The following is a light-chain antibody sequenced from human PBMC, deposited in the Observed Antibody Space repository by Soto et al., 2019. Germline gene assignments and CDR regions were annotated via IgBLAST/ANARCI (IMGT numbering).Light chain of an antibody. J-gene: IGKJ1*01. CDR1: QSVSTS. CDR2: GAS. CDR3: QRYNNWPPWT. V-gene: IGKV3-15*01. Sequence: EIVMTQSPATLSVSPGERATLSCRASQSVSTSLAWYQQKPGQAPMLLIYGASTRATSIPARFIGSGSGTEFTLTISSLQAEDFAVYYCQRYNNWPPWTFGQGTKVEIK.